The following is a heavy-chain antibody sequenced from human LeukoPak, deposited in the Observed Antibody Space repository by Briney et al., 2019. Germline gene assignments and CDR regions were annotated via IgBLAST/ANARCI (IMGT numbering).Heavy chain of an antibody. D-gene: IGHD3-22*01. J-gene: IGHJ6*03. Sequence: SETLSLTCAVYGGSFSGYYWSWIRQPPGKGLEWIGEINHSGSTNYNPSLKSRVTISVDTSKNQFSLKLSSVTAADTAVYYCARVHRYYYDSSGYYRGYYYYYMDVWGKGTTVTVSS. CDR2: INHSGST. CDR1: GGSFSGYY. V-gene: IGHV4-34*01. CDR3: ARVHRYYYDSSGYYRGYYYYYMDV.